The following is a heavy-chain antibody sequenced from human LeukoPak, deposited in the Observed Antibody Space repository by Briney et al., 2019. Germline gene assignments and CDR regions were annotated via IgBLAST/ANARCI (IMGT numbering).Heavy chain of an antibody. CDR1: GFTFGSYS. D-gene: IGHD5-24*01. CDR3: ARGRERSVEMAIIPFDY. Sequence: PGGSLRLSCAASGFTFGSYSMNWVRQAPGKGLEWVSSISSRSSYIYYADSVKGRFTISRDNAKNSLYLQMNSLRAEDTAVYYCARGRERSVEMAIIPFDYWGQGTLVTVSS. J-gene: IGHJ4*02. CDR2: ISSRSSYI. V-gene: IGHV3-21*01.